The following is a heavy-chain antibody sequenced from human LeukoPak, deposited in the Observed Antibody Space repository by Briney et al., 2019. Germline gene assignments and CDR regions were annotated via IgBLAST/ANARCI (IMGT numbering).Heavy chain of an antibody. J-gene: IGHJ6*03. V-gene: IGHV1-46*01. CDR2: INPSGGST. Sequence: ASVKVSCKASGYTFTSYYMHWVRQAPGQGLEWMGIINPSGGSTSYAQKFQGRVTMTRDMSTSTVYMELSGLRSEDTAVYYCVIAAPNYYYYYMDVWGKGTTVTVSS. CDR3: VIAAPNYYYYYMDV. CDR1: GYTFTSYY. D-gene: IGHD6-6*01.